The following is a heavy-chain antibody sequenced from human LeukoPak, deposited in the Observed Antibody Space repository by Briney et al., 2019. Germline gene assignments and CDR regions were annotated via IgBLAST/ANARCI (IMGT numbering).Heavy chain of an antibody. CDR3: AKGGGYSSSRYLYFDY. J-gene: IGHJ4*02. D-gene: IGHD6-13*01. CDR1: GFTFDDYA. Sequence: GGSLRLSCAASGFTFDDYAMHWVRQAPGKGLEWVSGISWNSGSIGYADSVKGRFTISRDNAKNSLYLQMNSLRAEDTALYYCAKGGGYSSSRYLYFDYWGQGTLVTVSS. V-gene: IGHV3-9*01. CDR2: ISWNSGSI.